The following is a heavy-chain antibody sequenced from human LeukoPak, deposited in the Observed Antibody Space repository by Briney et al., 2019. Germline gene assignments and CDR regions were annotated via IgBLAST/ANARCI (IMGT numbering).Heavy chain of an antibody. CDR3: ARHPSSPQSRGAFDI. V-gene: IGHV4-38-2*02. CDR1: GYSISSGYY. CDR2: IYHSGST. Sequence: PETLSLTCTVSGYSISSGYYWGWIRQPPGKGLEWIGSIYHSGSTYYNPSLKSRVTISVDTSKNQFSLKLSSVTAADTAVYYCARHPSSPQSRGAFDIWGQGTMVTVSS. J-gene: IGHJ3*02. D-gene: IGHD2-15*01.